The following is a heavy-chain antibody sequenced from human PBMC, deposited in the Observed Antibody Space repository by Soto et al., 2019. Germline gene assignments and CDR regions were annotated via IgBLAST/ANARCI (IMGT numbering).Heavy chain of an antibody. Sequence: SLRLSCSPCRCTLGDFAMNWVRQGPGKGQEWAGLLRDTGYCATTEYAASVQDRFIISRAESKSMDYLQLNSLKTEHTAVYYCTRDYQYSYSYDFDFWGQGTLVTVSS. CDR2: LRDTGYCATT. CDR1: RCTLGDFA. CDR3: TRDYQYSYSYDFDF. J-gene: IGHJ4*02. D-gene: IGHD4-4*01. V-gene: IGHV3-49*04.